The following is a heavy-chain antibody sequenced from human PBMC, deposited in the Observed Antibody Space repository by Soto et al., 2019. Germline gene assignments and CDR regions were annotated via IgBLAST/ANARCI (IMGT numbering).Heavy chain of an antibody. D-gene: IGHD5-12*01. J-gene: IGHJ6*03. CDR2: INWNGGST. CDR1: GFTFDDYG. Sequence: GGSLRLSCAASGFTFDDYGMSWVRQAPGKGLEWVSGINWNGGSTGYADSVKGRFTISRDNAKNSLYLQMNSLRAEDTALYHCAREGSGYESYGDLYYYYYYMDVWGKGTTGTVS. CDR3: AREGSGYESYGDLYYYYYYMDV. V-gene: IGHV3-20*01.